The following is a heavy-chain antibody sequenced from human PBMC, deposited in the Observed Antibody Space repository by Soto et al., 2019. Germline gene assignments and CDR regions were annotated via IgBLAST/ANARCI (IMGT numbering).Heavy chain of an antibody. V-gene: IGHV3-23*01. CDR3: ATDIVVVVAAYNSDAFDI. CDR1: GFTFSSYA. CDR2: ISGSGGST. J-gene: IGHJ3*02. Sequence: GGSLRLSCAASGFTFSSYAMSWVRQAPGKGLEWVSAISGSGGSTYYADSVKGRFTISRDNSKNTLYLQMNSLRAEDTAVYYCATDIVVVVAAYNSDAFDIWGQGTMVTVSS. D-gene: IGHD2-15*01.